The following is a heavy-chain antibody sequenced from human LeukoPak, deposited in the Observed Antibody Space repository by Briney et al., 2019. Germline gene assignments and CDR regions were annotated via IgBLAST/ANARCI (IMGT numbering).Heavy chain of an antibody. D-gene: IGHD3-3*01. CDR1: GFTFSMYA. Sequence: GGSLRLSCAASGFTFSMYAMHWVRQAPGKGLEYVSAISSDGSSTYYANSVKGRFTISRDTPKNTLYLQMGSLRADDMAVYYCARSPRDFWSGYLGYWGQGTLVTVSS. V-gene: IGHV3-64*01. CDR2: ISSDGSST. J-gene: IGHJ4*02. CDR3: ARSPRDFWSGYLGY.